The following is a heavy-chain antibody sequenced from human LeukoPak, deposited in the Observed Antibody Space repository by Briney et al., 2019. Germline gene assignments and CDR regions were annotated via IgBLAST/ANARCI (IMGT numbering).Heavy chain of an antibody. V-gene: IGHV1-18*01. D-gene: IGHD3-10*01. CDR2: ITPYNGNT. Sequence: ASVKVSCKASGYTFTNFGISWVRQAPGQGLEWMGWITPYNGNTNYAQTLQGRVTMTRDTSISTAYMELSRLRSDDTAVYYCARDRVTMVRGASSFSYWGQGTLVTVSS. CDR3: ARDRVTMVRGASSFSY. CDR1: GYTFTNFG. J-gene: IGHJ4*02.